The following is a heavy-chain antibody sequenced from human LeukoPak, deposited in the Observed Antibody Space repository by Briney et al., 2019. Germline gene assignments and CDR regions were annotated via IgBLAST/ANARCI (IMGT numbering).Heavy chain of an antibody. D-gene: IGHD6-19*01. V-gene: IGHV3-23*01. CDR3: VKGACSSGCSGNH. CDR2: ITDSYNT. CDR1: GVTLSDSA. Sequence: GGSLRLSCAASGVTLSDSAMYCVRQAPGKGLECVSAITDSYNTYYGDSVKGRFTISRDNSKKTLYLQMNSLRVDDTALYYCVKGACSSGCSGNHWGQGTRVIVSS. J-gene: IGHJ5*02.